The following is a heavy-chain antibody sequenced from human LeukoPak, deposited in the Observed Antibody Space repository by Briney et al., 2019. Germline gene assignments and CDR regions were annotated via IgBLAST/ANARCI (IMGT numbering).Heavy chain of an antibody. J-gene: IGHJ4*02. D-gene: IGHD3-22*01. V-gene: IGHV1-2*02. CDR2: INPNSGGT. CDR3: ARDYYDSSGYGSFDY. Sequence: ASVKVSCKASGYTFTAYYMHWVRQAPGQGLEWMGWINPNSGGTNYAQKFQGRVTMTRDTSISTAHMELSRLRSDDTAVFYWARDYYDSSGYGSFDYWGQGTLVTVSS. CDR1: GYTFTAYY.